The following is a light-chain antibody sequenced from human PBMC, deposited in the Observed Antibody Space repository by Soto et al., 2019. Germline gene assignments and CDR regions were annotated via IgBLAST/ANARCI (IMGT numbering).Light chain of an antibody. V-gene: IGKV1-33*01. CDR1: QDITTY. CDR2: DAS. J-gene: IGKJ1*01. CDR3: QQFDNLPWT. Sequence: DIQMTQSPSSLSASVGDRVTITCHASQDITTYLNWYHQQPGKAPKLLIYDASKLETGGPSRFSGSCSGTDFTFTISRLQPADIGTYYCQQFDNLPWTFGPGTKVEIK.